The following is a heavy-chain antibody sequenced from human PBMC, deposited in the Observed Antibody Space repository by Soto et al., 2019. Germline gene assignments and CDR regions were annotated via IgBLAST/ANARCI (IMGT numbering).Heavy chain of an antibody. J-gene: IGHJ6*02. CDR3: ARAVAGTTFYYYYGMDV. CDR2: IIPILGIA. V-gene: IGHV1-69*02. Sequence: QVQLVQSGAEVKKPGSSVKVSCKASGGTFSSYTISWVRQAPGQGLEWMGRIIPILGIANYAQKFQGRVTITADKSTSTAYMELSSLRSEDTAVYYCARAVAGTTFYYYYGMDVWGQGTTVTVSS. D-gene: IGHD6-19*01. CDR1: GGTFSSYT.